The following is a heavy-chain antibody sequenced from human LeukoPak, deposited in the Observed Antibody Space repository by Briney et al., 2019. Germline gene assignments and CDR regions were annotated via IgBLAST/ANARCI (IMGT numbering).Heavy chain of an antibody. Sequence: ASVKVSCKASGYTFTIYGISWVRQAPGQGREGMGWISAYNVNTNYAQKLQGRVTMTTDTSTSTAYMELRSLRSDDTAVNYCARDSLSDTAMVTGAFDIWGQGTMVTVSS. V-gene: IGHV1-18*01. CDR3: ARDSLSDTAMVTGAFDI. CDR2: ISAYNVNT. D-gene: IGHD5-18*01. J-gene: IGHJ3*02. CDR1: GYTFTIYG.